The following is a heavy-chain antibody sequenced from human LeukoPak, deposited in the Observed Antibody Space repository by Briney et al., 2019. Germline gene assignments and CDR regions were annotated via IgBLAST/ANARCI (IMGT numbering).Heavy chain of an antibody. D-gene: IGHD5-18*01. CDR1: GGSISGYY. V-gene: IGHV4-34*01. J-gene: IGHJ4*02. CDR3: ARGRYSYGFAFDY. CDR2: INHSGST. Sequence: PSETLSLTCTVSGGSISGYYWSWIRQPPGKGLEWIGEINHSGSTNYNPSLKSRVTISVDTSKNQFSLKLSSVTAADTAVYYCARGRYSYGFAFDYWGQGTLVTVSS.